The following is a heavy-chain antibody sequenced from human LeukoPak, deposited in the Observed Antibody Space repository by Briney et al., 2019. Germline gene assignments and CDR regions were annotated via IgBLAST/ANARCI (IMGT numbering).Heavy chain of an antibody. V-gene: IGHV4-4*09. CDR2: IYSSGST. CDR3: ARTYSTSSNFDY. J-gene: IGHJ4*02. Sequence: SEALSLTCTVSGGSISSYYWSWIRQPPGKGLEWIGYIYSSGSTNYNPSLKSRVTISVDTSKEQFSLKLSSVTAADTALYYCARTYSTSSNFDYWGQGTLVTVSS. D-gene: IGHD2-2*01. CDR1: GGSISSYY.